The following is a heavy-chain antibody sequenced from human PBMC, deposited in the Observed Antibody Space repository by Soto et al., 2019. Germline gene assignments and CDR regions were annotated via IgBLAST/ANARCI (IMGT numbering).Heavy chain of an antibody. Sequence: QVQLVQSGAEVKKPGASVKVSCKASGYTFTSYGISWVRQAPGQGLEWMGWISAYNGNTNYAQKLQGRVTLTTDTSTSTAYMELRSLRSDDTAVYYCARDQGAYYYYYGMDVWGQGTTVTVSS. V-gene: IGHV1-18*01. CDR2: ISAYNGNT. CDR3: ARDQGAYYYYYGMDV. J-gene: IGHJ6*02. CDR1: GYTFTSYG.